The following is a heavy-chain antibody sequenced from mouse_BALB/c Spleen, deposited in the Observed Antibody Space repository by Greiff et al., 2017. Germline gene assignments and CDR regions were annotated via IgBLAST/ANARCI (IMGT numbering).Heavy chain of an antibody. D-gene: IGHD1-1*01. V-gene: IGHV3-6*02. Sequence: EVQLQESGPGLVKPSQSLSLTCSVTGYSITSGYYWNWIRQFPGNKLEWMGYISYDGSNNYNPSLKNRISITRDTSKNQFFLKLNSVTTEDTATYYCAREIIPNHYYGSSYGYFDVWGAGTTVTVSS. CDR2: ISYDGSN. CDR1: GYSITSGYY. CDR3: AREIIPNHYYGSSYGYFDV. J-gene: IGHJ1*01.